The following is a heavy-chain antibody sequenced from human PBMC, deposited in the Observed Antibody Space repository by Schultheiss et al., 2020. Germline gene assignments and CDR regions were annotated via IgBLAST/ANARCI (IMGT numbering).Heavy chain of an antibody. V-gene: IGHV1-2*06. Sequence: ASVKVSCKASGYTFTGYYMHWVRQAPGQGLEWMGRINPNSGGTNYAQKFQGRVTMTRDTSTSTAYMELSRLRSDDTAVYYCARGTNGVGYYYMDVWGKGTTVTVSS. D-gene: IGHD2-8*01. CDR2: INPNSGGT. CDR1: GYTFTGYY. CDR3: ARGTNGVGYYYMDV. J-gene: IGHJ6*03.